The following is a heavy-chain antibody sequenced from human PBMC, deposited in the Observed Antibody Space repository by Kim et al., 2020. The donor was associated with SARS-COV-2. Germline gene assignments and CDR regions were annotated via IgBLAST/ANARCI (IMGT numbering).Heavy chain of an antibody. V-gene: IGHV3-23*01. CDR2: ISGSGGST. CDR1: GFTFSSYA. CDR3: EQDRRKSCSGGSSYHHPVYGMDV. J-gene: IGHJ6*02. D-gene: IGHD2-15*01. Sequence: GGSLRLSCAASGFTFSSYAMSWVRQAPGKGLEWVSAISGSGGSTYYADSVKGRFTISRDNSKNTLYLQMNSLRAEDTAVYYCEQDRRKSCSGGSSYHHPVYGMDVWGQGTTVTVSS.